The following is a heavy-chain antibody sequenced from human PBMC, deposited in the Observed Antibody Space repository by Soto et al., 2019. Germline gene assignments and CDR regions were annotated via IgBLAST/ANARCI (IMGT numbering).Heavy chain of an antibody. CDR1: DDSINSASSS. J-gene: IGHJ4*02. CDR2: IYYDGDT. V-gene: IGHV4-31*02. Sequence: TPYLTRTVYDDSINSASSSWAWSPHHPRKGLEWIRYIYYDGDTFSNPPLKSRITISSDKSKNLFSLRLSSVTATDTAVYYCARTRVGASSPSDFWGQGMLVTVS. CDR3: ARTRVGASSPSDF. D-gene: IGHD1-26*01.